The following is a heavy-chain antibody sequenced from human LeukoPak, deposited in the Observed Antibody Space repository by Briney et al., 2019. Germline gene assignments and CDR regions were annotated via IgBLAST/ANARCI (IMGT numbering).Heavy chain of an antibody. CDR2: ISHSGSA. V-gene: IGHV4-38-2*02. Sequence: SETLSLTCAVSHYSISSSYYWGWIRPPPGKGLEWIGSISHSGSAFYNPSLSSRVTISMDTSRNHFSLKLSSVTAADRGVYYCARELTRTTFDYWGRGTLVTVSS. J-gene: IGHJ4*02. CDR1: HYSISSSYY. CDR3: ARELTRTTFDY. D-gene: IGHD1-14*01.